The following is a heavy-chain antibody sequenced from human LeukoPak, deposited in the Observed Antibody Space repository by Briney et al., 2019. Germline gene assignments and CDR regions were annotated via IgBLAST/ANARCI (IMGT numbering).Heavy chain of an antibody. D-gene: IGHD6-13*01. CDR2: ISYDGSNK. Sequence: PGGSLRLSCAASGFTFSSYAMHWVRQAPGKGLEWVAVISYDGSNKYYADSVKGRFTIPRDNSKNTLYLQMNSLRAEDTAVYYCARDRAPYSSSWYVIGYWGQGTLVTVSS. CDR3: ARDRAPYSSSWYVIGY. V-gene: IGHV3-30*04. J-gene: IGHJ4*02. CDR1: GFTFSSYA.